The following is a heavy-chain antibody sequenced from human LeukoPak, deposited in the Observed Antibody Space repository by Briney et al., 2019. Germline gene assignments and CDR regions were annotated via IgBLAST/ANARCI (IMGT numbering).Heavy chain of an antibody. V-gene: IGHV1-46*01. CDR2: ISPSSGSA. CDR1: GYTFTRYY. CDR3: AREINDGLDAFDI. D-gene: IGHD5-24*01. Sequence: ASVKVSCKASGYTFTRYYMHWVRQAPGQGLEWMGIISPSSGSASYAQKFQGRVTMTRDTSTSTVYMEVGSLRSEDTAVYYCAREINDGLDAFDIWGQGTMVTVSS. J-gene: IGHJ3*02.